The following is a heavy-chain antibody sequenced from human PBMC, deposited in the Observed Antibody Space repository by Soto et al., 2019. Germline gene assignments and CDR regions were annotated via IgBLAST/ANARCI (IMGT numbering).Heavy chain of an antibody. Sequence: GGSLRLSCAASGFTFSSYWMSWVRQAPGKGLEWVANIKQDGSEKYYVDSVKGRFTISRGNAKNSLCLQMNSLRAEDTAVYYCARALYDFWSGYYYYYYGMDVWGQGTTVTVSS. D-gene: IGHD3-3*01. CDR2: IKQDGSEK. CDR3: ARALYDFWSGYYYYYYGMDV. CDR1: GFTFSSYW. J-gene: IGHJ6*02. V-gene: IGHV3-7*01.